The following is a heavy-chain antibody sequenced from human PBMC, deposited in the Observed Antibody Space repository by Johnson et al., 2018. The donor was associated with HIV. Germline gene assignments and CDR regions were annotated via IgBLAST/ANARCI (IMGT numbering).Heavy chain of an antibody. Sequence: VQLVESGGGLVQPGGSLRLSCAASGFTFSDSYMNWIRQAPGKGLEWVSYISGSDGAIWYADSVKGRFSISRDNAKSALYLQMTSLRAEDTARYYCARDRTGGAFDIWGQGTMVTVSS. V-gene: IGHV3-11*04. J-gene: IGHJ3*02. CDR1: GFTFSDSY. CDR2: ISGSDGAI. CDR3: ARDRTGGAFDI. D-gene: IGHD1-26*01.